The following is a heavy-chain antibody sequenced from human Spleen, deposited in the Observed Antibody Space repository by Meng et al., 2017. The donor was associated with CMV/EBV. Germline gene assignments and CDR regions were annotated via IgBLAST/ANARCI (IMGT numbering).Heavy chain of an antibody. V-gene: IGHV3-23*01. Sequence: GGSLRLSCAASGLTFSSYAITWVRQAPGKGLEWVSVISGSGDTTYYADSVKGRFTISRDNSENTSYLQMSSLRAEYTAVYYCSKMAGGPDYWGQSTLVTVSS. CDR3: SKMAGGPDY. D-gene: IGHD2-21*01. CDR2: ISGSGDTT. CDR1: GLTFSSYA. J-gene: IGHJ1*01.